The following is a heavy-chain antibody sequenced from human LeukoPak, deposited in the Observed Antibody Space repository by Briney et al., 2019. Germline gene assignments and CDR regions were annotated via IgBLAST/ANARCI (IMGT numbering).Heavy chain of an antibody. CDR3: AREGPEGYYYGSGSSVNWFDP. CDR2: VTTSSSAI. CDR1: GFSFSNYN. D-gene: IGHD3-10*01. V-gene: IGHV3-48*02. Sequence: GGSLRLSCAASGFSFSNYNMNWVRQGPGKGLEWISYVTTSSSAIYYADSVKGRFTISRDNAKSSLYLQMDSLRDEDTAVYYCAREGPEGYYYGSGSSVNWFDPWGQGTLVTVSS. J-gene: IGHJ5*02.